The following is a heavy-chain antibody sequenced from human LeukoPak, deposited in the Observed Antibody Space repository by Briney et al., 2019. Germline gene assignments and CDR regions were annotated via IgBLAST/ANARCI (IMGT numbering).Heavy chain of an antibody. Sequence: PGGSLRLSCAASGFTFSSRWMYWVRHAPGKGLVWVSRINGDATSTTYGDSVKGRFTISRDNAKNTLYLHMNSLRGEDTAVYYCASGYTYGYYYLDFWGQGTLVTVSS. V-gene: IGHV3-74*01. D-gene: IGHD5-18*01. CDR3: ASGYTYGYYYLDF. CDR2: INGDATST. CDR1: GFTFSSRW. J-gene: IGHJ4*02.